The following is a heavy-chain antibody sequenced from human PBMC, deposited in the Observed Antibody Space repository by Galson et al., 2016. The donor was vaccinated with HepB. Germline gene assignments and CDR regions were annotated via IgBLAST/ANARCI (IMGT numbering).Heavy chain of an antibody. CDR3: ARMEKWPTAHADV. V-gene: IGHV4-61*01. D-gene: IGHD5-12*01. CDR2: INYRGIT. CDR1: GGSVSSGSHY. Sequence: SETLSLTCSVSGGSVSSGSHYWTWIRQPPGKGLEYIGYINYRGITNINPSLKSRVTISVDTSKNQFSLTLNSGTAADTAVYFCARMEKWPTAHADVWGQGTLVTVSS. J-gene: IGHJ4*02.